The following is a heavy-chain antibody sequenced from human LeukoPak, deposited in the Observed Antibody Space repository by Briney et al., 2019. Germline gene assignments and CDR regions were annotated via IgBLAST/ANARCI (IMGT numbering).Heavy chain of an antibody. CDR2: ISGYTGNT. CDR3: ARTKGSTSYFDS. V-gene: IGHV1-18*01. Sequence: GASVKVSCKASGHTFTSYGISWVRQAPGQGLEWMGWISGYTGNTKYAQKLQGRVTMTTDTSASTAYMDLRSLRSDDTAMYYCARTKGSTSYFDSWGQGTLVTVSS. D-gene: IGHD2-2*01. J-gene: IGHJ4*02. CDR1: GHTFTSYG.